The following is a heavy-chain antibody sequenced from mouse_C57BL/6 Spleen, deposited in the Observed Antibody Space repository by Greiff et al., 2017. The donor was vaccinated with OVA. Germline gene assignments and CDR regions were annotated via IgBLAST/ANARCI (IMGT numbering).Heavy chain of an antibody. CDR2: IRSKSSNYAT. J-gene: IGHJ2*01. CDR1: GFTFNTYA. V-gene: IGHV10-3*01. CDR3: VREGIYDGHPGYFDY. Sequence: EVKLVESGGGLVQPKGSLKLSCAASGFTFNTYAMHWVRQAPGKGLEWVARIRSKSSNYATYYADSVKDRFTISRDDSQSMLYLQMNNLKTEDTAMYYCVREGIYDGHPGYFDYWGQGTTLTVSS. D-gene: IGHD2-3*01.